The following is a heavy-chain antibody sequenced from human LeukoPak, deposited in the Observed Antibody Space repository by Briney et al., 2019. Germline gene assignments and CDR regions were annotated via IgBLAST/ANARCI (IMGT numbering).Heavy chain of an antibody. J-gene: IGHJ6*03. CDR3: AKTTVTSEEYFYYYMDV. CDR2: IITYNGNT. Sequence: ASVKVSCKTSGYTFTSYGLSWVRQAPGQGHEWMGCIITYNGNTYYSQKLQGRVTMTTDTSTSTAYMELRSLRSDYTAVYYCAKTTVTSEEYFYYYMDVWGKGTTVTVSS. CDR1: GYTFTSYG. D-gene: IGHD4-17*01. V-gene: IGHV1-18*01.